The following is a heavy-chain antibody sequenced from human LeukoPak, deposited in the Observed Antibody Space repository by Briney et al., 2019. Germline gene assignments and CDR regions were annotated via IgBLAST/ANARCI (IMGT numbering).Heavy chain of an antibody. D-gene: IGHD1-1*01. CDR3: ARAVFPYNWNDKTFDY. CDR2: IYYSGST. CDR1: GGSISSYY. J-gene: IGHJ4*02. V-gene: IGHV4-59*01. Sequence: SETLSPTCTVSGGSISSYYWSWIRQPPGKGLEWIGYIYYSGSTNYNPSLKSRVTISVDTSKNQFSLKLSSVTAADTAVYYCARAVFPYNWNDKTFDYWGQGTLVTVSS.